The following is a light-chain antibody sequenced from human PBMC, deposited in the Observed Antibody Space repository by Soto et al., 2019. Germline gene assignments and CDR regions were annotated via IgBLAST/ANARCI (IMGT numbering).Light chain of an antibody. J-gene: IGLJ2*01. Sequence: QSALTQPASVSGSRGQSITISCTGTSSDVGGYNYVSWYQQHPGKAPKLMIYDVSNRPSGVSNRFSGSKSGNTASLTISGLQAEDEADYYCSSYTSSSTFVFGGGTKLTVL. CDR1: SSDVGGYNY. CDR3: SSYTSSSTFV. CDR2: DVS. V-gene: IGLV2-14*01.